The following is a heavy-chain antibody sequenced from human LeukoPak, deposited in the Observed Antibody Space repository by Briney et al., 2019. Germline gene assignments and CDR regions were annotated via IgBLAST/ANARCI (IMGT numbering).Heavy chain of an antibody. CDR1: GDFISSHY. CDR3: ARSVSGWYGMDV. V-gene: IGHV4-59*11. Sequence: ASETLSLTCTISGDFISSHYWSWIRQPPGKGLEWIGYIYYTGSTNYNPSLKSRVTIPIDTPKNQVSLKLSSVTAVDTALYYCARSVSGWYGMDVWGQGTTVTVSS. D-gene: IGHD6-25*01. J-gene: IGHJ6*02. CDR2: IYYTGST.